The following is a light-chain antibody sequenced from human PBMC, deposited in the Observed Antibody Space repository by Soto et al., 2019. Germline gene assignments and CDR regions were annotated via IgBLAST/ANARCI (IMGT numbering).Light chain of an antibody. V-gene: IGKV1-39*01. J-gene: IGKJ1*01. Sequence: DIQRTESPSSLSASVGDRVTITCRASQSISSYLNWYQQKPGKAPKLLIYAASSLQSGVPSRFSGSGSGTDGTLTISSLKTEDVATYYCQQKYSTLVTFGQGTKVDIK. CDR3: QQKYSTLVT. CDR2: AAS. CDR1: QSISSY.